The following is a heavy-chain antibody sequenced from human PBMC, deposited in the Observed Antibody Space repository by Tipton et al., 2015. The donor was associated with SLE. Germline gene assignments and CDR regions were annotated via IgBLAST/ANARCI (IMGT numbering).Heavy chain of an antibody. Sequence: TLSLTCAVYGGSFSGYYWSWIRQPPGKGLECIGYFYYSGSTNYNPSLKSRVTISVDTSKNQFSLKLSSVTAADTAVYYCAREGIVGATGAFDIWGQGTMVTVSS. V-gene: IGHV4-59*01. CDR2: FYYSGST. CDR1: GGSFSGYY. D-gene: IGHD1-26*01. CDR3: AREGIVGATGAFDI. J-gene: IGHJ3*02.